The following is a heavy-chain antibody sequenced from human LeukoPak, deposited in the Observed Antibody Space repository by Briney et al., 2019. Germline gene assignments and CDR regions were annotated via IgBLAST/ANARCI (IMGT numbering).Heavy chain of an antibody. CDR1: GYSISSGYY. D-gene: IGHD6-13*01. CDR3: ARVRGSSSY. V-gene: IGHV4-38-2*02. Sequence: PSETLSLTCTVSGYSISSGYYWGWIRQPPGKGLEWIGSIYHSGSTYYNPSLKSRVTISVDTSKNQFSLKLSSVTAADTAVYYCARVRGSSSYWGQGTLVTVSS. J-gene: IGHJ4*02. CDR2: IYHSGST.